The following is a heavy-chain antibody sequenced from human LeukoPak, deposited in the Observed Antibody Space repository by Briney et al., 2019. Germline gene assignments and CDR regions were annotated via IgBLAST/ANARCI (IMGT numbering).Heavy chain of an antibody. CDR2: INPNSGGT. V-gene: IGHV1-2*02. CDR3: ARDSSGWEYYFDY. J-gene: IGHJ4*02. Sequence: GASVKVSCKASGYTFTSYAMNWVRQAPGQGLEWMGWINPNSGGTNYAQKFQGRVTMTRDTSISTAYMELSRLRSDDTAVYYCARDSSGWEYYFDYWGQGTLVTVSS. CDR1: GYTFTSYA. D-gene: IGHD6-19*01.